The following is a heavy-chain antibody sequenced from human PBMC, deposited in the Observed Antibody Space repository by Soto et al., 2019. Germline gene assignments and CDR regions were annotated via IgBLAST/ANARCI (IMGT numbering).Heavy chain of an antibody. V-gene: IGHV4-30-4*02. CDR3: ARGTMIVVVTTTDYFDY. J-gene: IGHJ4*02. D-gene: IGHD3-22*01. CDR1: GGSISSGYYY. Sequence: SETLSLTCSVSGGSISSGYYYWSWIRQPPGKGLEWIGNIYYSGNTYYNPSLKSRLIISIDTSKNQFSLKLSSVTAADTAVYYCARGTMIVVVTTTDYFDYWGQGTLVTVSS. CDR2: IYYSGNT.